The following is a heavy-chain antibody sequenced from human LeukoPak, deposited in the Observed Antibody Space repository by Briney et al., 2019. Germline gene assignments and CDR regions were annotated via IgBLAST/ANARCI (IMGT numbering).Heavy chain of an antibody. CDR3: AKGTTNNYYDSSGGEDFDY. CDR2: INGDGSDT. D-gene: IGHD3-22*01. J-gene: IGHJ4*02. Sequence: GGSLRLSCAASGFTFSSYWMHWVRQAPGKGLVWVSRINGDGSDTSYADSVRGRFTISRDNAKNTLFLQMNSLRAEDTAVYYCAKGTTNNYYDSSGGEDFDYWGQGTLVTVSS. CDR1: GFTFSSYW. V-gene: IGHV3-74*01.